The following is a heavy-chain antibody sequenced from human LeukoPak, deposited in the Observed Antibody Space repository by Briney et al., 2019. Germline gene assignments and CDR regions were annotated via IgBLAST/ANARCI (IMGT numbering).Heavy chain of an antibody. J-gene: IGHJ4*02. Sequence: GGSLRLSCVDSGFTLSSYRMTWVRQAPGKGLEWVANIKQDGREKHYVDAVKGRITISRDNAKNSLYLQMNSLRADNTAVYYCARGSNYAFDSWGQGTLVTVSS. V-gene: IGHV3-7*03. CDR2: IKQDGREK. D-gene: IGHD5-18*01. CDR1: GFTLSSYR. CDR3: ARGSNYAFDS.